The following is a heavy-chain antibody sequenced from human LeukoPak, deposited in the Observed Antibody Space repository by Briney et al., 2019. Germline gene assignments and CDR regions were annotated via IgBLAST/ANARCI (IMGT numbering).Heavy chain of an antibody. CDR3: ARDHEDDAFDI. CDR2: ISYSGST. V-gene: IGHV4-59*12. Sequence: PSETLSLTCTVSGGFISSYYWSWIRQPPGKGLQWIGYISYSGSTNYNPSLKSRVTISVDTSKNQFSLRLRAVTAADMAVYYCARDHEDDAFDIWGQGTMVTVSS. J-gene: IGHJ3*02. CDR1: GGFISSYY.